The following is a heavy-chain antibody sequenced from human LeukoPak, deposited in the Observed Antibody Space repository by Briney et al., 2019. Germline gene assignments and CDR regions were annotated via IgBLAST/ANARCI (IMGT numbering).Heavy chain of an antibody. CDR1: GGSISSYY. Sequence: SETLSLTCTVSGGSISSYYWSWIRQPPGKGLEGIGRIYSSGRTNYNPSLKSRVTMSADTSKNQFSLKLSSVTAADTAVYYCAREDYDSSGYYSVYWFDPWGQGTLVTVSS. CDR2: IYSSGRT. CDR3: AREDYDSSGYYSVYWFDP. J-gene: IGHJ5*02. D-gene: IGHD3-22*01. V-gene: IGHV4-4*07.